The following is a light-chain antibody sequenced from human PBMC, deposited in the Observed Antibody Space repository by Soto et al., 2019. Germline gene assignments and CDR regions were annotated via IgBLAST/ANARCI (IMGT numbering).Light chain of an antibody. V-gene: IGLV2-14*03. CDR2: DVN. Sequence: QSVLPQPASMSGSPGQSITISCTGTSSDVGGYNYVSWYRQYPGKAPKLIIYDVNNRPSEVSNRFSGSKSGNTASLTISGLQAEDEADYYCSSHSSSSTLVVFGGGTKLTVL. J-gene: IGLJ2*01. CDR3: SSHSSSSTLVV. CDR1: SSDVGGYNY.